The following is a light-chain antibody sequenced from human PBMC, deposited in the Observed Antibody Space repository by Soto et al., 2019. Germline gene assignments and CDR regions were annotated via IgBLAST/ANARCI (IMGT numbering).Light chain of an antibody. CDR1: QSVSSGF. CDR2: GAS. J-gene: IGKJ1*01. Sequence: EIVLTQSPGTLSFSPRERACLXHRASQSVSSGFLAWYQQKPGQGPRLLIHGASFRATGIPDRFSGSGSGTDFTLTISRLEPEDFAVYYCQQYGSSPGTFGQGTKVDIK. CDR3: QQYGSSPGT. V-gene: IGKV3-20*01.